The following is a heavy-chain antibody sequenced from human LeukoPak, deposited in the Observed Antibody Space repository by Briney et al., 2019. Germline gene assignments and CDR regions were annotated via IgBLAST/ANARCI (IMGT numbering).Heavy chain of an antibody. CDR1: GFTFSSYS. V-gene: IGHV3-48*01. J-gene: IGHJ4*02. CDR3: AREAPSYYDSSGYN. D-gene: IGHD3-22*01. Sequence: PGGSLRLSCAASGFTFSSYSMNWVRQAPGKGLEWVSYISSSSSTIYYADSVKGRFTISRDNAKNSLYPQMNSLRAEDTAVYYCAREAPSYYDSSGYNWGQGTLVTVSS. CDR2: ISSSSSTI.